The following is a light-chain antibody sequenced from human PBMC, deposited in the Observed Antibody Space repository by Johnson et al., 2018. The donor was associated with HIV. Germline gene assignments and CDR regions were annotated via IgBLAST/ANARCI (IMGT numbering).Light chain of an antibody. V-gene: IGLV1-51*02. CDR1: SSNIGNNY. Sequence: QSMLTQPPSVSAAPGQKVTISCSGSSSNIGNNYVSWYQVLPGTAPKLLIYENTKRPSGIPDRFSCSKSGTSATLGITGLQTGDEADYYCGTWDTSLSAGGVFGTGTKVTVL. CDR2: ENT. J-gene: IGLJ1*01. CDR3: GTWDTSLSAGGV.